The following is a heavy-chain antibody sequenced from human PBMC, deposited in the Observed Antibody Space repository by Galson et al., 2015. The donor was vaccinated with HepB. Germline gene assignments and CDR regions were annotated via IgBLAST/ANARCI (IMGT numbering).Heavy chain of an antibody. Sequence: SLRLSCAASGFTFSSYGMHWVRQAPGKGLEWVAVISYDGSNKYYADSVKGRFTISRDNSKNTLYLQMNSLRAEDTAVYYCAKRSSFGDYGNDAFDIWGQGTLVTVSS. CDR2: ISYDGSNK. CDR3: AKRSSFGDYGNDAFDI. J-gene: IGHJ3*02. V-gene: IGHV3-30*18. D-gene: IGHD4-17*01. CDR1: GFTFSSYG.